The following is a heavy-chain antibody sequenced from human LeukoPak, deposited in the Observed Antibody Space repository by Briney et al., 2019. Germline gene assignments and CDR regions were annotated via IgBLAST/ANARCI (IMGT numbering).Heavy chain of an antibody. J-gene: IGHJ5*02. CDR3: ARGDWFDP. CDR2: IYYSGST. Sequence: SETLSLTCTVSGGPISSYYWSWIRQPPGKGLEWIGYIYYSGSTNHNPSLKSRVTISVDTSKNQFSLKLSSVTAADTAVYYCARGDWFDPWGQGTLVTVSS. CDR1: GGPISSYY. V-gene: IGHV4-59*01.